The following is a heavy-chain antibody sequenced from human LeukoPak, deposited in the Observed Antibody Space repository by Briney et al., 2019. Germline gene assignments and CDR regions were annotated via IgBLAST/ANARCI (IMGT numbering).Heavy chain of an antibody. CDR2: IRQDGSVQ. J-gene: IGHJ4*02. Sequence: PGGSLRLSCAASGFTFSSCWMSWVRQGPGKGLEWVANIRQDGSVQNYVDSVKGQFTIPRDNPKNSVYLQMSSLRAEDTAVYYCLVTKRSRAFDYWGQGTLVTVSS. CDR1: GFTFSSCW. D-gene: IGHD2/OR15-2a*01. V-gene: IGHV3-7*01. CDR3: LVTKRSRAFDY.